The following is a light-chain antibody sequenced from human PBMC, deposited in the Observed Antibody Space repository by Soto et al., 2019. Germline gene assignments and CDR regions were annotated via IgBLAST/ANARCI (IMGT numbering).Light chain of an antibody. CDR2: EVS. Sequence: QSALTQPPSASGSPGQSVTISCTGTSSDVGGYNYVSWYQQHPGKAPKLMIYEVSKRPSGVPDRFSGSKSGNTASLTVSGLQAEDEADYYCSSYADLRVFGGGTQLTVL. V-gene: IGLV2-8*01. J-gene: IGLJ2*01. CDR3: SSYADLRV. CDR1: SSDVGGYNY.